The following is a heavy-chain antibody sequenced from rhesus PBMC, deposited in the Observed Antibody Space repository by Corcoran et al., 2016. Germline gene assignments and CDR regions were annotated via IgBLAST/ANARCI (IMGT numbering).Heavy chain of an antibody. J-gene: IGHJ4*01. D-gene: IGHD4-29*01. V-gene: IGHV4-147*01. Sequence: QVQLQESGPGVVKPSETLSLTCAVSGGAISRYWWGWIRQHPGKGLGWIGHVYGGSGSPHYNPSLKSRVTISSDTSKNHFSLELSSVTAADTAVYYCAKDIGIDGSNYDYWGQGVLVTVSS. CDR1: GGAISRYW. CDR2: VYGGSGSP. CDR3: AKDIGIDGSNYDY.